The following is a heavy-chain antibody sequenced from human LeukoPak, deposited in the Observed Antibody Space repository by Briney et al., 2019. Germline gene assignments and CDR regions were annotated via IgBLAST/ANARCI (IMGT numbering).Heavy chain of an antibody. J-gene: IGHJ4*02. CDR1: GFTFSSYA. CDR3: AKVRGTMVRGARYYFDY. Sequence: GGSLRLSCAASGFTFSSYAMSWVRQAPGKGLEWVSAISGSGGSTYYADSVKGRFTISRDNSKNTLYLQMSSLRAEDTAVYYCAKVRGTMVRGARYYFDYWGQGTLVTVSS. D-gene: IGHD3-10*01. V-gene: IGHV3-23*01. CDR2: ISGSGGST.